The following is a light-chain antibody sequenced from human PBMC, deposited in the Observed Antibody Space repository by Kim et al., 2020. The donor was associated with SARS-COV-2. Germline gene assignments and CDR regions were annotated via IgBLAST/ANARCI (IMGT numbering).Light chain of an antibody. Sequence: DIQMTQSPSSLSASIGDRVTITCRASQGISNSLAWYQQKPGKAPRLLLSAASRLESGVPSRFSGGGFGADYTLTISSLQPEDFASYYCQQYYGMPTFGQGTKLEIK. V-gene: IGKV1-NL1*01. J-gene: IGKJ2*01. CDR2: AAS. CDR3: QQYYGMPT. CDR1: QGISNS.